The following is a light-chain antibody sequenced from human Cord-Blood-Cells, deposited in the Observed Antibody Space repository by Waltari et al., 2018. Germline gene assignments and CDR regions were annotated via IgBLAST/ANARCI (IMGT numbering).Light chain of an antibody. J-gene: IGLJ2*01. Sequence: QSALTQPASVSGSPGQSITISCTGTSSDGGGYNYVSWYQQHPGKAPKLMIYDVSNRPSWVSNRFSGSKSGNTASLTISGLQAEDEADYYCSSYTSSSTVVFGGGTKLTVL. CDR1: SSDGGGYNY. V-gene: IGLV2-14*01. CDR2: DVS. CDR3: SSYTSSSTVV.